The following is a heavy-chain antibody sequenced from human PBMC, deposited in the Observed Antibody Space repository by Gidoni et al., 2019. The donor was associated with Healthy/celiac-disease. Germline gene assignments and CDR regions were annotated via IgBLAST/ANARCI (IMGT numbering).Heavy chain of an antibody. CDR2: ISYDGSNK. J-gene: IGHJ6*02. CDR3: AKDGGYYDSSGYYYYYGMDV. Sequence: QVQLVESGGGVVQPGRSLRLSCAASGFTFSSYGLPWVRQAPGKGLEWVAVISYDGSNKYDADSVKGRFTISRDNSKNTLYLQMNSLRAEDTAVYYCAKDGGYYDSSGYYYYYGMDVWGQGTTVTVSS. V-gene: IGHV3-30*18. D-gene: IGHD3-22*01. CDR1: GFTFSSYG.